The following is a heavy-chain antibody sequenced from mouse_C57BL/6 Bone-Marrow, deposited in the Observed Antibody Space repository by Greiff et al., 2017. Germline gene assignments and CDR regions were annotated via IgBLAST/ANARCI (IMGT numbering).Heavy chain of an antibody. CDR2: IDPSDSYT. Sequence: VQLQQPGAELVKPGASVKLSCKASGYTFTSYWMQWVKQRPGQGLEWIGEIDPSDSYTNYNQKFKGKATLTVDTASSTAYMQLSSLTSEDSAVYYCAKNRRFAYWGQGTLVTVSA. V-gene: IGHV1-50*01. J-gene: IGHJ3*01. CDR3: AKNRRFAY. CDR1: GYTFTSYW.